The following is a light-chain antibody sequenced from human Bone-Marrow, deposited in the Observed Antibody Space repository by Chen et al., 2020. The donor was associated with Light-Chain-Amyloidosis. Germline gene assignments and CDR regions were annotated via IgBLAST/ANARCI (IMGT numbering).Light chain of an antibody. J-gene: IGLJ2*01. V-gene: IGLV3-25*03. CDR3: QSADSSGTYEVI. CDR2: RDT. Sequence: SYELPQPPSVSASPGQTARITCAGDDLPTKYAYWYQQKPGQAPVLVIHRDTERPSGISERFSGSSSGTKATLTIRGVQAEDEADYHCQSADSSGTYEVIFGGGTKLTVL. CDR1: DLPTKY.